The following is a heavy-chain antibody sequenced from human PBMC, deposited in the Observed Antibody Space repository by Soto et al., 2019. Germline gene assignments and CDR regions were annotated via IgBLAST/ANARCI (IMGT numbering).Heavy chain of an antibody. V-gene: IGHV1-18*01. CDR1: GYTFTSYG. D-gene: IGHD3-9*01. CDR2: ISAYNGNT. J-gene: IGHJ6*02. CDR3: ARDSEYFDWLSNRYYYYYGMDV. Sequence: ASVKVSCKASGYTFTSYGISWVRQAPGQGLEWMGWISAYNGNTNYAQKLQGRVTMTTDTSTSTAYMELRSLRSDDTAVYYCARDSEYFDWLSNRYYYYYGMDVWGQGTTVTVSS.